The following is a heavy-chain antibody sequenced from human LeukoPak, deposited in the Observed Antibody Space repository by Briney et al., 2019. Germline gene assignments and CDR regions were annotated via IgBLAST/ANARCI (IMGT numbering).Heavy chain of an antibody. V-gene: IGHV4-4*07. D-gene: IGHD5-18*01. CDR2: IYTSGST. CDR3: ARDSDSYGPDFDY. J-gene: IGHJ4*02. Sequence: SETLSLTCIVTGGSISRYYWSWIRPPAGKGLEWIGRIYTSGSTNYNPSLKSRVSMSVDTSKNQFSLKLSSVTAEDTAIYYCARDSDSYGPDFDYWGQGTLVTVSS. CDR1: GGSISRYY.